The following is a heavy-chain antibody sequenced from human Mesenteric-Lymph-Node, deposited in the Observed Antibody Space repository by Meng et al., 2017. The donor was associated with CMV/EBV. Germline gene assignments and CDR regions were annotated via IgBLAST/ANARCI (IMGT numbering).Heavy chain of an antibody. J-gene: IGHJ4*02. V-gene: IGHV1-18*04. CDR1: GCTFTSYG. D-gene: IGHD6-13*01. CDR3: ARGISAVDD. CDR2: ISADNGNT. Sequence: ASVKVSCKASGCTFTSYGMSWVRQAPGQGLEWMGWISADNGNTNYAQKLQGRVTITTDTSTSTAYMELRSLRSEDTAVYYCARGISAVDDWGQGTLVTVSS.